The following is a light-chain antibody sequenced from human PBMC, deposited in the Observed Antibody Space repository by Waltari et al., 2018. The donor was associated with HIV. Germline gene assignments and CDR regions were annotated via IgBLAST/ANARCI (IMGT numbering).Light chain of an antibody. J-gene: IGLJ3*02. CDR1: ALPKQY. V-gene: IGLV3-25*03. CDR3: QSADSNASLWV. CDR2: KDT. Sequence: SYELTQPPSVSVSPGQTARITCSGDALPKQYAYWYQQRPGQAPVLVIYKDTERPSGIPERFSGSSSGQTATLTIIGVQAQDEADYHCQSADSNASLWVFGGGTKLTVL.